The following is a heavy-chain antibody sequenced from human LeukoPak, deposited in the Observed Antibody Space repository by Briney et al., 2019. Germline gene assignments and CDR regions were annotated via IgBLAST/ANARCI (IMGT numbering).Heavy chain of an antibody. Sequence: PSQSLSLTCTVSGGSMISYYWTWVRQTPGKGLEWIGYMYDSVRIHYNPYLESRITISLDTSKNQFSLKLSSVTAADTAVYYCARRAITMVRGKKYYFDYWGQGTLVTVSS. CDR1: GGSMISYY. V-gene: IGHV4-59*12. D-gene: IGHD3-10*01. CDR3: ARRAITMVRGKKYYFDY. J-gene: IGHJ4*02. CDR2: MYDSVRI.